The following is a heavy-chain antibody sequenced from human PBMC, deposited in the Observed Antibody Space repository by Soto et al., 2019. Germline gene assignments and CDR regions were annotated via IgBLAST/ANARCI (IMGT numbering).Heavy chain of an antibody. J-gene: IGHJ5*02. V-gene: IGHV3-23*01. CDR2: ISGSGGST. CDR1: GFTFSGYA. D-gene: IGHD6-13*01. CDR3: ANHPIRNSSSWYNWFDP. Sequence: GGSLRLSCAASGFTFSGYAMSWVRQAPGKGLEWVSAISGSGGSTYYADSVKGRFTISRDNSKNTLYLQMNSLRAEDTAVYYCANHPIRNSSSWYNWFDPWGQGTLVTVSS.